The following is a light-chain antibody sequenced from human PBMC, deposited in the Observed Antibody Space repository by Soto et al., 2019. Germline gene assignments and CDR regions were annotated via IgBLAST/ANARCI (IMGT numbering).Light chain of an antibody. CDR3: SSYAGSSHYV. Sequence: QSALTQPHSAPGSPGQTVTISCTGTSSDVGGYNYISWYQQHPGKAPKLMIYEVSKRPSGVPDRFSGSKSGNTASLTVSGLQAEDEADYFCSSYAGSSHYVFGTGTKVTVL. V-gene: IGLV2-8*01. CDR1: SSDVGGYNY. CDR2: EVS. J-gene: IGLJ1*01.